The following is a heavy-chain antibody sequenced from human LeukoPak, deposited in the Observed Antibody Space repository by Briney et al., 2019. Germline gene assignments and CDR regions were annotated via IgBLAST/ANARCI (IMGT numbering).Heavy chain of an antibody. D-gene: IGHD2-2*01. CDR1: GGTFSSYS. J-gene: IGHJ4*02. CDR3: ARDSALRCSSTSCYFDY. CDR2: ITPNLAIT. Sequence: GASVKVSCKASGGTFSSYSISWVRQAPGQGSEWLGRITPNLAITDYAQKFRGRVTLTADKSTSTVYMELGSLTSEDTAAYYCARDSALRCSSTSCYFDYWGQGTLVTVSS. V-gene: IGHV1-69*04.